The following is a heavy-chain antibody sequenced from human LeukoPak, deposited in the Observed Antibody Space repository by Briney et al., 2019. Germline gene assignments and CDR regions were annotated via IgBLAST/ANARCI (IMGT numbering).Heavy chain of an antibody. CDR1: GGSISSYY. D-gene: IGHD2-21*02. J-gene: IGHJ4*02. CDR2: IHYSGST. V-gene: IGHV4-59*08. Sequence: SETLSLTCTVSGGSISSYYWSWIRQPPGKGLEWIGYIHYSGSTNYNPSLKSRVTISVDTSKNQFSLKLSSVTAADTAVYYCARGGLTADYWGQGTLVTVSS. CDR3: ARGGLTADY.